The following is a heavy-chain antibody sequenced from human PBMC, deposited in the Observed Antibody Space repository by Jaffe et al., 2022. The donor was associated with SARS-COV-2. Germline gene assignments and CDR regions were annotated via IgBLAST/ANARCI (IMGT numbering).Heavy chain of an antibody. D-gene: IGHD2-8*01. Sequence: QLQLQESGPGLVKPSETLSLTCGVSGGSISSSNYYWAWLRQPPGKGLEWIGTVYYSGSTYYTPSLKSRVTIDIDTSKSQFALRMRSVTAADTAVYFCARHREMATLMSRAFDIWGQGTGVAVSS. V-gene: IGHV4-39*01. J-gene: IGHJ3*02. CDR2: VYYSGST. CDR3: ARHREMATLMSRAFDI. CDR1: GGSISSSNYY.